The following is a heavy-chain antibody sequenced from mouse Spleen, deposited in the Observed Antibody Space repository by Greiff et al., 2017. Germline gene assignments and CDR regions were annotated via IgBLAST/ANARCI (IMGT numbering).Heavy chain of an antibody. CDR2: IDPFNGGT. Sequence: VQLQQSGPELMKPGASVKISCKASGYSFTSYYMHWVKQSHGKSLEWIGYIDPFNGGTSYNQKFKGKATLTVDKSSSTAYMHLSSLTSEDSAVYYCANSGNYPYWYFDVWGAGTTVTVSS. J-gene: IGHJ1*01. CDR3: ANSGNYPYWYFDV. D-gene: IGHD2-1*01. CDR1: GYSFTSYY. V-gene: IGHV1S135*01.